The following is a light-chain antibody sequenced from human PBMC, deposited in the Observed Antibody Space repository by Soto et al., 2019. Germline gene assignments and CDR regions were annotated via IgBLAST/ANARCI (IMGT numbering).Light chain of an antibody. CDR2: GAS. Sequence: EIVMTQSPATLSVSPGERATLSCRAGQSISSELAWYQQRPGQPPRLLIYGASTRATGVPDRFTGSGSGSDFTLTISGLQSEDYAVYYCQQGHNWPLTFGQGTRLEI. CDR1: QSISSE. CDR3: QQGHNWPLT. V-gene: IGKV3-15*01. J-gene: IGKJ2*01.